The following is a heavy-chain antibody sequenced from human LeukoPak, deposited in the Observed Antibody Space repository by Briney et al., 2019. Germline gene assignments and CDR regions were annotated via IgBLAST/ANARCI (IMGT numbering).Heavy chain of an antibody. CDR1: GFTFSSYE. CDR2: ISSSGSTI. D-gene: IGHD5-24*01. CDR3: ARDPAEMATGWYFDL. Sequence: PGGSLRLSCAASGFTFSSYEMNWVRQAPGKGLEWVSYISSSGSTIYYADSVKGRFTISRDNAENSLYLQMDSLRAEDTAVYYCARDPAEMATGWYFDLWGRGTLVTVSS. V-gene: IGHV3-48*03. J-gene: IGHJ2*01.